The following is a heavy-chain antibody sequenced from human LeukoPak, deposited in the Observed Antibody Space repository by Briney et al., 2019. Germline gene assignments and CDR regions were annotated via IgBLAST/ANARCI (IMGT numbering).Heavy chain of an antibody. V-gene: IGHV4-59*08. J-gene: IGHJ4*02. CDR2: IYYSGST. CDR1: GGSINSNY. D-gene: IGHD5-24*01. CDR3: ARGARAGYNLEPFDY. Sequence: SETLSLTCTVSGGSINSNYWSWIRQPPGKGLEWIGYIYYSGSTKYNPSLKSRVTISVDTSKNQFSLKLSSVTAADTAVYYCARGARAGYNLEPFDYWGQGTLVTVSS.